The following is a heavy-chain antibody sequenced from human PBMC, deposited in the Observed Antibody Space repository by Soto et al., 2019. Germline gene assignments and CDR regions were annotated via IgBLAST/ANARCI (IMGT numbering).Heavy chain of an antibody. CDR3: ATRIAVFGLLIPPFDP. CDR1: GGSVNGYY. CDR2: INHTGGT. Sequence: SETLSLTCAVYGGSVNGYYWNWFRQSPGKGLEWIGEINHTGGTHYNPSLKSRVTMSVDTSKNQFSLRLSSVTAADTAIYYCATRIAVFGLLIPPFDPWGQGTQVTVSS. V-gene: IGHV4-34*01. D-gene: IGHD3-3*01. J-gene: IGHJ5*02.